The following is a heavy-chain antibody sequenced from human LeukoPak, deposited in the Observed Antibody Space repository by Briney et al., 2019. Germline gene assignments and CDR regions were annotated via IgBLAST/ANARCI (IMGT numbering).Heavy chain of an antibody. CDR2: ISYDGSNK. V-gene: IGHV3-30*18. CDR3: AKDLDTMVRGVTHAFDI. CDR1: GFTFSGYG. J-gene: IGHJ3*02. D-gene: IGHD3-10*01. Sequence: GGSLRLSCAASGFTFSGYGMHWVRQAPGKGLEWVAVISYDGSNKYYADSVKGRFTISRDNSKNTLYLQMNSLRAEDTAVYYCAKDLDTMVRGVTHAFDIWGQGTMVTVSS.